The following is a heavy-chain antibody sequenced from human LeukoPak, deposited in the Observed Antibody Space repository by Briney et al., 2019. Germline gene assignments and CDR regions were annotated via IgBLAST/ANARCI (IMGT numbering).Heavy chain of an antibody. Sequence: GRSLRLSCGASGFTFNTYGMNWVRLAPGKGLEWVAVIWYDGSNKYYADSVKGRFIVSRDNSKNTLYLQVNSLRVEDTAVYYCARDMPFGVYWGQGTLVTVSS. CDR1: GFTFNTYG. D-gene: IGHD3-16*01. CDR2: IWYDGSNK. CDR3: ARDMPFGVY. J-gene: IGHJ4*02. V-gene: IGHV3-33*01.